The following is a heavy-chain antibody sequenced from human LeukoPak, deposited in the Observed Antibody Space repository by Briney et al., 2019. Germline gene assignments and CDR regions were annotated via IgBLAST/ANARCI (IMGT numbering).Heavy chain of an antibody. CDR2: IDQDGTIQ. J-gene: IGHJ4*02. CDR3: ARDLAGGVGGGY. V-gene: IGHV3-7*01. D-gene: IGHD6-13*01. CDR1: GFNFNMFW. Sequence: GGSLRLSCVASGFNFNMFWMSWIRQAPGKGLEWVAHIDQDGTIQYFLDSVKGRITLSRDNAKKSLYLQMNSLRAEDMAVYYCARDLAGGVGGGYWGQGTLVTVSS.